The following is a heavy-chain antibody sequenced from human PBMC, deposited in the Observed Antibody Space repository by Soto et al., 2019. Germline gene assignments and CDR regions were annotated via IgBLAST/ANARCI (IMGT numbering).Heavy chain of an antibody. CDR3: ARAGLRITMVRGVILNDEFDY. Sequence: SETLSLTCAVYGGSFSGYYWSWIRQPPGKGLEWIGEINHSGSTNYNPSLKSRVTISVDTSKNQFSLKLSSVTAADTAVYYCARAGLRITMVRGVILNDEFDYWGQGPLVTVSS. V-gene: IGHV4-34*01. D-gene: IGHD3-10*01. CDR1: GGSFSGYY. CDR2: INHSGST. J-gene: IGHJ4*02.